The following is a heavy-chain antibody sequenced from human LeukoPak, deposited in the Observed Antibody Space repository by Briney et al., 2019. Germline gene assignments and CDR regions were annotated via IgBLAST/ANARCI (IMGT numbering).Heavy chain of an antibody. CDR2: IWYDGSNK. CDR3: ARNARPYYYYGMDV. J-gene: IGHJ6*02. CDR1: GFTFSSYG. Sequence: GRSLRLSCAASGFTFSSYGMHWVRQAPGKGLEWVAVIWYDGSNKYYADSVKGRFTISRDNSKNTLDLQMNSLRAEDTAVYYCARNARPYYYYGMDVWGQGTTVTVSS. V-gene: IGHV3-33*01. D-gene: IGHD6-6*01.